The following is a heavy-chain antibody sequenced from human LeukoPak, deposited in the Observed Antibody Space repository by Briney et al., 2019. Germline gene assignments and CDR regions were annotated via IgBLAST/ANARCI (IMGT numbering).Heavy chain of an antibody. CDR1: GGSIRGYY. Sequence: PSETLSLTCTVSGGSIRGYYWSWIRQPAGKGLEWIGRIHTSGSTNYSPSLKSRVTMSVETSKNRFSLKLSSVTAADTAVYYCARDGGSGWYNYWGQGTLVTVSS. D-gene: IGHD6-19*01. CDR2: IHTSGST. J-gene: IGHJ4*02. CDR3: ARDGGSGWYNY. V-gene: IGHV4-4*07.